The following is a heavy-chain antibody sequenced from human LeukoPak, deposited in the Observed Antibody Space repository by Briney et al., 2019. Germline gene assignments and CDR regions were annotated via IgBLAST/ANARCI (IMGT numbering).Heavy chain of an antibody. CDR3: ARGLDTNDWSDAFDI. J-gene: IGHJ3*02. V-gene: IGHV4-4*02. Sequence: SGTLSLTCAVSGGSISSSNWWSWVRQPPGKGLEWIGYMYYSGSTYSNLSLKSRVTISVDTSKNQFSLKLSSVTAADTAVYYCARGLDTNDWSDAFDIWGQGTMVTVSS. CDR2: MYYSGST. CDR1: GGSISSSNW. D-gene: IGHD2-21*01.